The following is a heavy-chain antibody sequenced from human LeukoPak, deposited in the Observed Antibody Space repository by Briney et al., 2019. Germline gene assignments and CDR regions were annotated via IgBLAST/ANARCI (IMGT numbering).Heavy chain of an antibody. CDR3: AKGLRHDY. V-gene: IGHV3-7*03. D-gene: IGHD4-17*01. CDR1: GFTFSSYW. CDR2: IKQDGSEQ. J-gene: IGHJ4*02. Sequence: PGGSLRLSCAASGFTFSSYWMSWVRQAPGKGLEWVANIKQDGSEQYYVDSVKGRFTISKENAKNSLYLQMNSLRAEDTAVYYCAKGLRHDYWGQGTLVTVSS.